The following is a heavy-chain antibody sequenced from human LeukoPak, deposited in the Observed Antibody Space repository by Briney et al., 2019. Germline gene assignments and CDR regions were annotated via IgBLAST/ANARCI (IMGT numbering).Heavy chain of an antibody. J-gene: IGHJ3*02. D-gene: IGHD3-10*01. CDR2: VFYSGST. Sequence: PSETLSLTCTVPGGSISSYYWSWIRQPPGKGLEWIGYVFYSGSTNYNPSLKSRVTISVDTSKNQFSLKLSSVTAADTAVYYCARVNYGSGSVGAFDIWGQGTMVTVSS. CDR1: GGSISSYY. V-gene: IGHV4-59*01. CDR3: ARVNYGSGSVGAFDI.